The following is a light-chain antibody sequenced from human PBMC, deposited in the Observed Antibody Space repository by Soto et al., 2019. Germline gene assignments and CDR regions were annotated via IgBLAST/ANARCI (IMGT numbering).Light chain of an antibody. CDR1: QRVSTF. Sequence: EIVLTQSPCTLSLSPGDRATLSCRASQRVSTFLAWYQQKPGKAPRLLIYGASTRATAIPARFSGSGSGTEFTLTISSLQSEDFAVYYCQKYNNWPVSFGQGTKV. CDR3: QKYNNWPVS. V-gene: IGKV3-15*01. CDR2: GAS. J-gene: IGKJ1*01.